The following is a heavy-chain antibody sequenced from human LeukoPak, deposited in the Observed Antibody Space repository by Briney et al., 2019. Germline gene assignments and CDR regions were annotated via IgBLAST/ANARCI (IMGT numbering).Heavy chain of an antibody. Sequence: GESLKLSCVASGFTFSRYRMHWVRQAPGKGLEWVALTWHDASNKYYADSVRGRFTISRDQSKNTLYLQMNSLRVEDTAVYYCARDRLIVDDTAMIDYWGQGTLVTVSS. CDR1: GFTFSRYR. J-gene: IGHJ4*02. V-gene: IGHV3-33*01. CDR3: ARDRLIVDDTAMIDY. CDR2: TWHDASNK. D-gene: IGHD5-18*01.